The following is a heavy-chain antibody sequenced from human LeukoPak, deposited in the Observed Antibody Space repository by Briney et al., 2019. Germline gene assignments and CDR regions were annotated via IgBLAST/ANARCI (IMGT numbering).Heavy chain of an antibody. CDR2: IPYDGSQN. J-gene: IGHJ4*02. CDR3: AREGRFKAQHLFDY. CDR1: GFAFSNYG. V-gene: IGHV3-30*19. Sequence: GGSLRLSCAASGFAFSNYGMHWVRQAPGKGLEWVAGIPYDGSQNSYADSVKGRFSISRDNSKSALHLQLSSLRPEDTAVYYCAREGRFKAQHLFDYWGQGTMVTVSS. D-gene: IGHD2-2*01.